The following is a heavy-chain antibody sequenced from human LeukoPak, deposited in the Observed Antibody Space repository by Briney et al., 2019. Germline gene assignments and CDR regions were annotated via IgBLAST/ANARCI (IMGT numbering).Heavy chain of an antibody. V-gene: IGHV3-21*04. CDR2: ISSSSSYI. CDR3: AKGDYGGNPANYYYYGMDV. Sequence: GGSLRLSCAASGFTFSSYSMNWVRQAPGKGLEWVSSISSSSSYIYYADSVKGRFTISRDNAKNSLYLQMNSLRAEDTAVYYCAKGDYGGNPANYYYYGMDVWGQGTTVTVSS. J-gene: IGHJ6*02. D-gene: IGHD4-23*01. CDR1: GFTFSSYS.